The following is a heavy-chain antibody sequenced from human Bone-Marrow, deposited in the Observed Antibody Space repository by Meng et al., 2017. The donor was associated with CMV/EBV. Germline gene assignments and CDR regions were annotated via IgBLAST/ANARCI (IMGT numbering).Heavy chain of an antibody. Sequence: ASVKVSCKASGYTFTSYGISWVRQAPGQGLEWMGWINPNSGGTNYAQKFQGRVTMTRDTSISTAYMELSRLRSDDTAVYYCAGEGTIFGVVPHGGPFDPWGQGTLVTVSS. CDR3: AGEGTIFGVVPHGGPFDP. CDR1: GYTFTSYG. D-gene: IGHD3-3*01. CDR2: INPNSGGT. J-gene: IGHJ5*02. V-gene: IGHV1-2*02.